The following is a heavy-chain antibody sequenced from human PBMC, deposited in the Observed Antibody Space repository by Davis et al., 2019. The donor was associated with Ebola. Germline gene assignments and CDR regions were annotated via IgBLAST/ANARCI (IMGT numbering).Heavy chain of an antibody. Sequence: GESLKISCAASGFTFSRHGMHWVHQAPGKGLEWVAFMRYDGSNKYYADSVKGRFTISRDNSKSTLYLQMNSLRDEDTAVYYCVKTAISAIQSFDYWGQGTLVTVSP. J-gene: IGHJ4*02. CDR2: MRYDGSNK. CDR1: GFTFSRHG. D-gene: IGHD2-21*01. V-gene: IGHV3-30*02. CDR3: VKTAISAIQSFDY.